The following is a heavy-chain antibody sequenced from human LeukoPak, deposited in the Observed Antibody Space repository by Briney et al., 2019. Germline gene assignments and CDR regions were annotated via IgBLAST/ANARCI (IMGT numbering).Heavy chain of an antibody. J-gene: IGHJ4*02. Sequence: PSETLSLTCAVYGGSFSGYYWGWIRQPPGEGLEWMGNIYYSGSTYYNPSLKSRVTISADTSKNQFSLKLTSVTAADTAVYYCARTYYCSTTTCSFDYWGQGTLVTVSS. D-gene: IGHD2-2*01. CDR2: IYYSGST. CDR1: GGSFSGYY. CDR3: ARTYYCSTTTCSFDY. V-gene: IGHV4-34*01.